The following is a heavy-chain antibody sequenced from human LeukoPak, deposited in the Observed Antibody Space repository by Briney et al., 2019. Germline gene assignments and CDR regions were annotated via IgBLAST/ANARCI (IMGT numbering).Heavy chain of an antibody. Sequence: GGSLRLSCAASGFTFSSYGMRWVRQAPGKGGEWGSAISGSGGSTYYADSVKGRFTISRDNSKNTLYLQMNSLRAEDTAVYYCAKGSTVFCGGDCYFDYWGQGTLVTVSS. CDR1: GFTFSSYG. V-gene: IGHV3-23*01. CDR2: ISGSGGST. CDR3: AKGSTVFCGGDCYFDY. D-gene: IGHD2-21*02. J-gene: IGHJ4*02.